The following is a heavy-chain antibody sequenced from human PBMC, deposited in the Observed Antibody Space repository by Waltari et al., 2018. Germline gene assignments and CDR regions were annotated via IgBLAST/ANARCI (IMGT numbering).Heavy chain of an antibody. J-gene: IGHJ5*02. V-gene: IGHV1-2*04. CDR3: ALSYSSGWYWFDP. CDR1: GYTFPGYY. CDR2: INPNSGGT. D-gene: IGHD6-19*01. Sequence: QVQLVQSGAEVKKPGASVQVSCKASGYTFPGYYMHWVRPAPGQGLEWMGWINPNSGGTNYAQKFQGWVTMTRDTSISTAYMELSRLRSDDTAVYYCALSYSSGWYWFDPWGQGTLVTVSS.